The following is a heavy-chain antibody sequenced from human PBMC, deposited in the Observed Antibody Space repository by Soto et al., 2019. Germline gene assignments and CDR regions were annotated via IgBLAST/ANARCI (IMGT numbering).Heavy chain of an antibody. Sequence: QVQLVQSGAEVKKPGSSVKVSCKASGGTFSSYAISWVRQAPGQGLEWMGGIIPIFGTENYAQKFQDRVTITADESTSTAYLELSSLTAEDTAVYYCAGQLVGVDYYYGMDVWGQGTTVTVSS. CDR2: IIPIFGTE. CDR3: AGQLVGVDYYYGMDV. J-gene: IGHJ6*02. V-gene: IGHV1-69*12. D-gene: IGHD6-6*01. CDR1: GGTFSSYA.